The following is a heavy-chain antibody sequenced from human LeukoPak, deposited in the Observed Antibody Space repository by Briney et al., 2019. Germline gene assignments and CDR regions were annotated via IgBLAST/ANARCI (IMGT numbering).Heavy chain of an antibody. CDR3: AKEAVAAAGPFDY. J-gene: IGHJ4*02. CDR1: GFSFTSYA. Sequence: GGSLRLSCAAPGFSFTSYAVSWVRQAPGEGLEWVSSISGSGGSIYYADSVKGRFTISRDNSKSTLYLQMNSLRAEDTAIYYCAKEAVAAAGPFDYWGQGTLVTVSS. CDR2: ISGSGGSI. V-gene: IGHV3-23*01. D-gene: IGHD6-13*01.